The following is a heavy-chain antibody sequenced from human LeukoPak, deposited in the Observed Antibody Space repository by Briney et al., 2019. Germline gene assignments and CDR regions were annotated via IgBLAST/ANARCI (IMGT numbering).Heavy chain of an antibody. J-gene: IGHJ4*02. CDR2: IWYDGSDK. V-gene: IGHV3-33*01. Sequence: PGTSLRLSCAASGFTFRNYGMHWVRQAPGKGLEWVAIIWYDGSDKYYADSVKGRFTISRNNSKNTLYLQMNSLRAEDTAVYYCARDIGAARYFDYWGQGTQVTVSS. CDR1: GFTFRNYG. D-gene: IGHD6-13*01. CDR3: ARDIGAARYFDY.